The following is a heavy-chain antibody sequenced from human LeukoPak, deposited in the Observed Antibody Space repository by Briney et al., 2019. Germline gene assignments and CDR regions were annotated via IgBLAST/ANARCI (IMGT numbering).Heavy chain of an antibody. J-gene: IGHJ3*02. CDR3: ARSDIVVVPAAFAGGAFDI. CDR1: GYTFTSYG. D-gene: IGHD2-2*01. V-gene: IGHV1-18*04. CDR2: ISAYNGNT. Sequence: ASVKVSCEASGYTFTSYGISWVRQAPGQGLEWMGRISAYNGNTNYAQKLQGRVTMTTDTSTSTAYMELRSLRSDDTAVYYCARSDIVVVPAAFAGGAFDIWGQGTMVTVSS.